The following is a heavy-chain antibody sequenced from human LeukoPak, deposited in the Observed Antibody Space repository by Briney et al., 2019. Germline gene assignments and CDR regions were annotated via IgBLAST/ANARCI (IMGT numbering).Heavy chain of an antibody. V-gene: IGHV4-59*08. J-gene: IGHJ4*02. Sequence: SETLSLTCTVSGGSISSYYWSWIRQPPGKGLEWIGYIYYSGSTNYNPSLKSRVTISVDTSKNQFSLKRSSVTAVDTAVYYCARGGYSYGNFDYWGQGTLVTVSP. CDR3: ARGGYSYGNFDY. CDR2: IYYSGST. CDR1: GGSISSYY. D-gene: IGHD5-18*01.